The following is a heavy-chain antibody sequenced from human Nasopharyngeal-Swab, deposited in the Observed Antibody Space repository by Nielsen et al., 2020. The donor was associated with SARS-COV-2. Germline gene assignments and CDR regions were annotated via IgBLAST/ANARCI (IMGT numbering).Heavy chain of an antibody. V-gene: IGHV1-69*04. D-gene: IGHD6-19*01. J-gene: IGHJ3*02. Sequence: SVKVSCKASGGTFSSHAISWVRQAPGQGLEWMGRIIPILGIANYAQKFQGRVTMTRNTSISTAYMELSSLRSEDTAVYYCARGWLLHAFDIWGQGTMVTVSS. CDR3: ARGWLLHAFDI. CDR1: GGTFSSHA. CDR2: IIPILGIA.